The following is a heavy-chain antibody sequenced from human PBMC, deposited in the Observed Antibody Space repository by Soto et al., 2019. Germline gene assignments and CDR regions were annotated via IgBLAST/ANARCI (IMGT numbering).Heavy chain of an antibody. Sequence: ASVKVSCKASGYTFTSYYMHWVRQAPGQGLEWMGIINPSGGSTSYAQKFQGRVTMTRDTSTSTVYMELSSLRSEDTAVYYCASPVLRFLEWLEDPDDDVHYGMDVWGQGTTVTVSS. CDR2: INPSGGST. D-gene: IGHD3-3*01. J-gene: IGHJ6*02. CDR3: ASPVLRFLEWLEDPDDDVHYGMDV. V-gene: IGHV1-46*01. CDR1: GYTFTSYY.